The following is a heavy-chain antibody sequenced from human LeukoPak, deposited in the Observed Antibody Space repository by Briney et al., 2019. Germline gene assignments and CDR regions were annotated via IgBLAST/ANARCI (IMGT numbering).Heavy chain of an antibody. V-gene: IGHV4-59*12. CDR2: IYYSGST. D-gene: IGHD4-17*01. CDR1: GGSISSYY. J-gene: IGHJ6*03. Sequence: PSETLSLTCTVSGGSISSYYWSWIRQPPGKGLEWIGYIYYSGSTNYNPSLKSRVTISVDTSKNQFSLKLSSVTAADTAVYYCARGRYGDYYYYYYYMDVWGKGTTVTVSS. CDR3: ARGRYGDYYYYYYYMDV.